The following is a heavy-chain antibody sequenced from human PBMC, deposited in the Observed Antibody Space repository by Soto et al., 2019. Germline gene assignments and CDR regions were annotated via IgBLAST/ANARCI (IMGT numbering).Heavy chain of an antibody. V-gene: IGHV4-34*01. Sequence: SSETLSLTCAVYGGSFSGYYWSWIRQPPGKGLEWIGEINHSGSTNYNPSLKSRVNISVDTSKNQFSLKLSSVTAADTAVYYCARTLPYYYGMDVWGQGTTVTVSS. CDR3: ARTLPYYYGMDV. CDR2: INHSGST. J-gene: IGHJ6*02. CDR1: GGSFSGYY.